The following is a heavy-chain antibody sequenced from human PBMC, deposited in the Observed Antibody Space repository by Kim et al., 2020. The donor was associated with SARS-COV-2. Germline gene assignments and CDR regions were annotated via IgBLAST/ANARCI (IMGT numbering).Heavy chain of an antibody. CDR2: ISYDGSNK. Sequence: GGSLRLSCAASGFTFSSYGMHWVRQAPGKGLEWVAVISYDGSNKYYADSVKGRFTISRDNSKNTLYLQMNSLRAEDTAVYYCARDGIAAAGHYYYYGMDVWGQGTTVTVSS. CDR3: ARDGIAAAGHYYYYGMDV. V-gene: IGHV3-33*05. D-gene: IGHD6-13*01. CDR1: GFTFSSYG. J-gene: IGHJ6*02.